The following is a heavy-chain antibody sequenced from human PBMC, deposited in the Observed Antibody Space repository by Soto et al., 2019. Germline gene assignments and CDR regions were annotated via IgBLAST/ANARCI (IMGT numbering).Heavy chain of an antibody. CDR1: GFTFSRYE. Sequence: EVQLVESGGGLVQPGGSLRLSCAASGFTFSRYEMNWVRQAPGKGLEWVLYISSSGSTIYYADSVKGRFTISRDNAKNSLYLQMHSLRVEDTAVYYCVRVGPLYDSGGDLEYWGQGSLVTVSS. J-gene: IGHJ4*02. D-gene: IGHD3-22*01. CDR2: ISSSGSTI. CDR3: VRVGPLYDSGGDLEY. V-gene: IGHV3-48*03.